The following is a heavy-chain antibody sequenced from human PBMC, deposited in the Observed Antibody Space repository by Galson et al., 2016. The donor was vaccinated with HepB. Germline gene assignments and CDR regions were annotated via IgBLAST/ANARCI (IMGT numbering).Heavy chain of an antibody. CDR1: GGSFTNYA. Sequence: SVKVSCKASGGSFTNYAISWVRQAPGQGLEWMGGLIPIFDIANYAQRFQDRVTISADKSTSTVFKELRSLKSEDTAVYYCARDRSSYDVLPRSGAVFDFWGQGTLVSVSS. J-gene: IGHJ4*02. CDR2: LIPIFDIA. CDR3: ARDRSSYDVLPRSGAVFDF. V-gene: IGHV1-69*10. D-gene: IGHD3/OR15-3a*01.